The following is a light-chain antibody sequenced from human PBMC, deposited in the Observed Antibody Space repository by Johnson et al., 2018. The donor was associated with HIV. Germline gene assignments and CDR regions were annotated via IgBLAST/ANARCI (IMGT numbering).Light chain of an antibody. V-gene: IGLV1-51*02. CDR2: DND. J-gene: IGLJ1*01. CDR1: TSNIGDHS. Sequence: QSVLTQPPSVSAAPGRWVTVSCSGTTSNIGDHSVSWFQHLPGAAPKLLIYDNDRRPSGVPDRFSGSKSAASATLDITGLQSGDEGDYYCATWDASRSANVCGPGTKVTVL. CDR3: ATWDASRSANV.